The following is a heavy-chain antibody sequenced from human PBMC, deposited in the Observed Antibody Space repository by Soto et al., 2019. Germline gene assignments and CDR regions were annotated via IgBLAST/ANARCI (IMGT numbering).Heavy chain of an antibody. J-gene: IGHJ4*02. CDR2: IWYDGSNK. V-gene: IGHV3-33*01. D-gene: IGHD5-12*01. CDR1: GFTFSSYG. Sequence: QVQLVESGGGVVQPGRSLRLSCAASGFTFSSYGMHWVRQAPGMGLEWVAVIWYDGSNKYYADSVKGRFTISRDNSKNTLYLQMNSLRAEDTAVYYCARDREMATMIFDYWGQGTLVTVSS. CDR3: ARDREMATMIFDY.